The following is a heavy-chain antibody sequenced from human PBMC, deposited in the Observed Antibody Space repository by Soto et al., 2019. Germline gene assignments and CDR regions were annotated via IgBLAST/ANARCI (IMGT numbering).Heavy chain of an antibody. CDR1: EFTFSTYA. Sequence: GSLRLSCAASEFTFSTYAMSWVRQVPGKGLEWVSAISGSGGSTYYADSVKGRFTISRDTSKNTLYLQMNSLRAEDTALYYCAKSYSSNWYDYFDYWGQGTLVTVSS. CDR2: ISGSGGST. CDR3: AKSYSSNWYDYFDY. D-gene: IGHD6-13*01. V-gene: IGHV3-23*01. J-gene: IGHJ4*02.